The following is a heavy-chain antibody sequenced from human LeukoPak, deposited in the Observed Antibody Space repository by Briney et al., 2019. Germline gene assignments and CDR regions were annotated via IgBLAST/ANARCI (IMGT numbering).Heavy chain of an antibody. CDR2: IYYSGST. D-gene: IGHD3-9*01. CDR1: GGSISSSNYY. J-gene: IGHJ4*02. Sequence: SETLSLTCTVSGGSISSSNYYWGWIRQPPGKGLEWIGSIYYSGSTYYNPSLKSRVTISVDTSKNQFSLKLSSVTAADTAVYYCARGGNYDILTGYYNVADFDYWGQGTLVTVSS. CDR3: ARGGNYDILTGYYNVADFDY. V-gene: IGHV4-39*01.